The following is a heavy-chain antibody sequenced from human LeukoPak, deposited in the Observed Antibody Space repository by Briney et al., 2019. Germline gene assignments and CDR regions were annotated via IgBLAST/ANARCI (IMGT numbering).Heavy chain of an antibody. CDR2: MNPNGGNT. CDR1: GYTFTSYD. CDR3: ARVPYGDYDYWYFVL. D-gene: IGHD4-17*01. V-gene: IGHV1-8*01. J-gene: IGHJ2*01. Sequence: GASVKVSCKASGYTFTSYDINWVRQATGQGLEWMGWMNPNGGNTGYAQKFQGRVTMTRNTSISTAYMELSSLRSEDTAVYYCARVPYGDYDYWYFVLWGRGTLVTVSS.